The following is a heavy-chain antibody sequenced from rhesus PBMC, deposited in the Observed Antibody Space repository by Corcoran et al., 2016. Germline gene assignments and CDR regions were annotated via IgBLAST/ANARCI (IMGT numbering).Heavy chain of an antibody. J-gene: IGHJ1*01. CDR1: GGSVSSSNW. CDR2: ISGSSCST. D-gene: IGHD2-27*01. Sequence: QVQLQESGPGLVKPSETLSLTCAVSGGSVSSSNWWSWIRQPPGKGLDWIGYISGSSCSTYYNPSLKSRVTISTDTSKNQFSLKLSSVTAADTAVYYCARSGYCSGIYCYAYFEFWGQGALVTVSS. V-gene: IGHV4-65*01. CDR3: ARSGYCSGIYCYAYFEF.